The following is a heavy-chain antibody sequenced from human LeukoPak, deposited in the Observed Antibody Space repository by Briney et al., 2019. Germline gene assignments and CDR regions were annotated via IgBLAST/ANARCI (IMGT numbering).Heavy chain of an antibody. Sequence: GGSLRLSCAASGFTFSSYSMNWVRQAPGKGLEWVSYISSSSSTIYYADSVKGRFTISRDNAKNSLYLQMNSLRAEDTAVYYCARDGRGYYGSGSYYYFDYWGQGTLVTVSS. V-gene: IGHV3-48*01. D-gene: IGHD3-10*01. CDR3: ARDGRGYYGSGSYYYFDY. CDR1: GFTFSSYS. J-gene: IGHJ4*02. CDR2: ISSSSSTI.